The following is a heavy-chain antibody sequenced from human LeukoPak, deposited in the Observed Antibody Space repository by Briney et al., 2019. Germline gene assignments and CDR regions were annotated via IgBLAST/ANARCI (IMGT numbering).Heavy chain of an antibody. J-gene: IGHJ5*02. V-gene: IGHV3-23*01. CDR2: ISGSGGST. D-gene: IGHD3-3*01. CDR3: AKRSAYDFWSGFDP. CDR1: GSTFSSCA. Sequence: GGSLRLSCAASGSTFSSCAMRWVRQAPGKGLEWVAGISGSGGSTSYADSVKGRFTVSRDNSKNTLYLQMSSLRAQDTALYYCAKRSAYDFWSGFDPWGQGTLVIVSS.